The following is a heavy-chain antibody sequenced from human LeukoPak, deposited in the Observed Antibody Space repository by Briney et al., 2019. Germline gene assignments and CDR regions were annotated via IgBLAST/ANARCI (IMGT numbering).Heavy chain of an antibody. CDR1: GFTFSSYW. V-gene: IGHV3-7*01. J-gene: IGHJ4*02. CDR2: IKQDGSEK. CDR3: ARDRHWNDGKLDC. Sequence: VGSLRLSCAASGFTFSSYWMSWVRQAPGKGLEWMANIKQDGSEKYYVDSVKGRFTISRDNAKNSLYLQINSLRVEDTAVYYCARDRHWNDGKLDCWGQGTLVTVSS. D-gene: IGHD1-1*01.